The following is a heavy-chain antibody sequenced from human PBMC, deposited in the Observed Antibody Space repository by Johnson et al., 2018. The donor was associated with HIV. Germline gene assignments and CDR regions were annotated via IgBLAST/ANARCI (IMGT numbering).Heavy chain of an antibody. D-gene: IGHD6-19*01. CDR1: GFSFSSTW. J-gene: IGHJ3*02. Sequence: VQLVESGGGVVKPGRSLRLSCAASGFSFSSTWMTWVRQAPGKGLEWVAFINADGSAKTYMDSARGRFTISRENAKKSLYLQMNSLRAEDTAVYYCARELVLYSSGWYAPDAFDIWGQGTMVTVSS. CDR3: ARELVLYSSGWYAPDAFDI. CDR2: INADGSAK. V-gene: IGHV3-7*01.